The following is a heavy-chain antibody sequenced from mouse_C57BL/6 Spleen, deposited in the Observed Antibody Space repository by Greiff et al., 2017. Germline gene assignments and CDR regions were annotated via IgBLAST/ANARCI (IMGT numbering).Heavy chain of an antibody. D-gene: IGHD2-12*01. CDR2: ISDGGSYT. J-gene: IGHJ3*01. CDR1: GFTFSSYA. Sequence: EVKLMESGGGLVKPGGSLKLSCAASGFTFSSYAMSWVRQTPEKRLEWVATISDGGSYTYYPDNVKGRFTISRDNAKNNLYLQMSHLKSEDTAMYYCARGGAYDGAWFAYWGQGTLVTVSA. CDR3: ARGGAYDGAWFAY. V-gene: IGHV5-4*03.